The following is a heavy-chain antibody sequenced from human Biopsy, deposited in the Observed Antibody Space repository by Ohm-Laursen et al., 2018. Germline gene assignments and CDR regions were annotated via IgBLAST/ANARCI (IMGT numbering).Heavy chain of an antibody. CDR2: IFYRGST. Sequence: SYTLSLTCTVSGGSISNNNYYWGWIRQPPGKGLEWIGSIFYRGSTRYKPSLKSRVNISVDTSKNQFSLKLNSVTAADTAVYYCARDYDTSGYYYVSWGQGTLVTVSS. CDR3: ARDYDTSGYYYVS. CDR1: GGSISNNNYY. D-gene: IGHD3-22*01. J-gene: IGHJ5*02. V-gene: IGHV4-39*01.